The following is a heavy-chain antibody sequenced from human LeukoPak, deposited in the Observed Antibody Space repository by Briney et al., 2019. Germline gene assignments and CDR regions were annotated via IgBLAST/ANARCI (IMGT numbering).Heavy chain of an antibody. CDR3: ATSRTFDY. J-gene: IGHJ4*02. V-gene: IGHV3-74*01. Sequence: GGSLRLSCAASGFTFSSYWMHWVRQAPGKGLVWVSRIKSDVSSTSYADSVKGRFTISRDNAKNTVYLQMNSLRAEDTAVYYCATSRTFDYWGQGTLVTVSS. CDR1: GFTFSSYW. CDR2: IKSDVSST.